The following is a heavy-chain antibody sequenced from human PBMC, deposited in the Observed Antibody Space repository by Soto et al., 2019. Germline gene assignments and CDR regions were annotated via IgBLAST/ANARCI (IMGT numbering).Heavy chain of an antibody. CDR2: INAGNGNT. D-gene: IGHD2-15*01. CDR3: ARDLGGWPDY. Sequence: GSVKGSCKASWYTFTSYAMALGRQAPGQRLEWMGWINAGNGNTKYSQKFQGRVTITRDTSASTAYMELSSLRSEDTAVYYCARDLGGWPDYWGQGTLVTVSS. CDR1: WYTFTSYA. V-gene: IGHV1-3*01. J-gene: IGHJ4*02.